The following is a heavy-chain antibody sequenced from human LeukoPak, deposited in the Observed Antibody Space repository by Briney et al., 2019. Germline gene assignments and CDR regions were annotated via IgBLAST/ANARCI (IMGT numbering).Heavy chain of an antibody. CDR3: ARALDCTNGVCFGDDAFDI. J-gene: IGHJ3*02. V-gene: IGHV1-69*02. D-gene: IGHD2-8*01. CDR2: IIPIDGVE. Sequence: AASVKVSCKASGGTSSGYTISWVRQAPGQGLEWMGRIIPIDGVENYAQKFQGRVTITADKLTSTAYMELSSLRSEDTAVYYCARALDCTNGVCFGDDAFDIWGQGTMVTVSS. CDR1: GGTSSGYT.